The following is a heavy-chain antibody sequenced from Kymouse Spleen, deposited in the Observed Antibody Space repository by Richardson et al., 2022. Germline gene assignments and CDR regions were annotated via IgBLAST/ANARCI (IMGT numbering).Heavy chain of an antibody. CDR1: GFTFDDYA. CDR2: ISWNSGSI. Sequence: EVQLVESGGGLVQPGRSLRLSCAASGFTFDDYAMHWVRQAPGKGLEWVSGISWNSGSIGYADSVKGRFTISRDNAKNSLYLQMNSLRAEDTALYYCAKDALPGIAAAGLFDYWGQGTLVTVSS. D-gene: IGHD6-13*01. J-gene: IGHJ4*02. V-gene: IGHV3-9*01. CDR3: AKDALPGIAAAGLFDY.